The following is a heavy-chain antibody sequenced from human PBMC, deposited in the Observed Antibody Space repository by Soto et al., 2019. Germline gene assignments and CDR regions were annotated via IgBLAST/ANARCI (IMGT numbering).Heavy chain of an antibody. CDR2: ISSSSTI. V-gene: IGHV3-48*01. CDR3: ARHPERIAEIGWFDP. J-gene: IGHJ5*02. CDR1: GFTFSSYS. D-gene: IGHD6-13*01. Sequence: EVQLVESGGGLVQPGGSLRLSCAASGFTFSSYSMNWVRQAPGKGLEWVSYISSSSTIYYADSVKGRFTFSRDNAKNSLYLQMNSLRAEDTAVYYCARHPERIAEIGWFDPWGQGTLVTVSS.